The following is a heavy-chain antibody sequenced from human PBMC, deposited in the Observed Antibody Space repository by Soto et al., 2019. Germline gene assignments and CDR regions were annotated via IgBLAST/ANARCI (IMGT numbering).Heavy chain of an antibody. Sequence: QVQLVESGGGVVQPGRSLRLSCAASGFTFSSYGMHWVRQAPGKGLEWVAVISYDGSNKNYADSVKGRFTISRDNSKNTQYLQMKSLRAEDTAVYYCAKEVWSGPMDVWGQGTTVIVSS. CDR2: ISYDGSNK. CDR3: AKEVWSGPMDV. CDR1: GFTFSSYG. D-gene: IGHD3-3*01. V-gene: IGHV3-30*18. J-gene: IGHJ6*02.